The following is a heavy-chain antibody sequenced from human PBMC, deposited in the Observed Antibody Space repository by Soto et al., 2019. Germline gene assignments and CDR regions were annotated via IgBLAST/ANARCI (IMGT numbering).Heavy chain of an antibody. J-gene: IGHJ4*02. Sequence: EVQLLESGGGLVQPGESLRLSCAASGMTLRNYAMSWVRQAPGKGLVWVSVISDSGGSTYYADYVKGRFTISRDNSKNKMYLRMNSLRVEDTAVYYSAKAEDVAASYFDYWGQGTLVIVSS. V-gene: IGHV3-23*01. CDR2: ISDSGGST. CDR1: GMTLRNYA. D-gene: IGHD2-15*01. CDR3: AKAEDVAASYFDY.